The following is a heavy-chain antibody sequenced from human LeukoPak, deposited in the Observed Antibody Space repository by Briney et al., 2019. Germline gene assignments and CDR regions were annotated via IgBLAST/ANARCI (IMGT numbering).Heavy chain of an antibody. V-gene: IGHV3-23*01. D-gene: IGHD4-23*01. CDR2: ISGSGGST. CDR1: GFTFNSYA. J-gene: IGHJ2*01. CDR3: AKDKVNGDNGWYFDL. Sequence: GGSLRLSCAASGFTFNSYAMNWVRQAPGKGLEWVSVISGSGGSTYYADSVRGRFTNSRDNSKNTLYLQMNSLRAEDTAVYYCAKDKVNGDNGWYFDLWGRGTLVTVSS.